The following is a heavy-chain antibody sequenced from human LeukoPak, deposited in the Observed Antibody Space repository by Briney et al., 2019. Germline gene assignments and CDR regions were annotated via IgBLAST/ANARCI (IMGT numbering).Heavy chain of an antibody. J-gene: IGHJ4*02. CDR3: ARGGTWPVNHDY. Sequence: PGRSLRLSCAASGFTFSDYGMHWVRQAPGKGLEWVAFIRYGGSNKYYADSVKGRFTISRDNAKNSLYLQMNSLRAEDTAVYYCARGGTWPVNHDYWGQGTLVTVSS. V-gene: IGHV3-33*08. CDR2: IRYGGSNK. CDR1: GFTFSDYG. D-gene: IGHD1-1*01.